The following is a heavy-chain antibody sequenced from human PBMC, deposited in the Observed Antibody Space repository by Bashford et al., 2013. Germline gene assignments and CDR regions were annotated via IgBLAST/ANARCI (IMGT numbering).Heavy chain of an antibody. D-gene: IGHD2-21*01. CDR3: ARDGLHPRAITDFCET. CDR2: IWDDGSRT. Sequence: VRQAPDKGLEWVANIWDDGSRTHYADSVKGRFTISRDDSKSTLFLQMNSLRPEDTAVYFCARDGLHPRAITDFCETWGQGTLVTVSS. V-gene: IGHV3-33*01. J-gene: IGHJ4*02.